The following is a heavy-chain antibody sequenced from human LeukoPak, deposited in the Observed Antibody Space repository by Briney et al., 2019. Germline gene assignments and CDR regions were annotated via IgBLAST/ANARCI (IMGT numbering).Heavy chain of an antibody. D-gene: IGHD5-12*01. V-gene: IGHV3-48*01. Sequence: GGSLRLSCAASGFTFSSYSMNWVRQAPGKGLEWVSYISSSSSTIYYADSAKGRFTISRDNAKNSLYLQMNSLRAEDTAVYYCARRPVATTRYGMDVWGQGTTVTVSS. CDR2: ISSSSSTI. CDR1: GFTFSSYS. J-gene: IGHJ6*02. CDR3: ARRPVATTRYGMDV.